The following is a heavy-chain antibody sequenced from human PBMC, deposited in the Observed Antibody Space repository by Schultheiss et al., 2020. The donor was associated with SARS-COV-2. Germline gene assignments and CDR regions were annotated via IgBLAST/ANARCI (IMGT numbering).Heavy chain of an antibody. Sequence: SQTLSLTCTVSGGSIRSSSYYWGWIRQPPGMGLEWIATIYYSGTTYYNPSLKSRVTISVDTSKNQFSLKLSSVTAADTAVYYCARSMSRTGYGMDVWGKGTTVTVSS. CDR3: ARSMSRTGYGMDV. D-gene: IGHD1-14*01. J-gene: IGHJ6*04. CDR1: GGSIRSSSYY. CDR2: IYYSGTT. V-gene: IGHV4-39*01.